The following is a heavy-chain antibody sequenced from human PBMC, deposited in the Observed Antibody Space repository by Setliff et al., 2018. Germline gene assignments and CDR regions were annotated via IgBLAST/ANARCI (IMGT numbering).Heavy chain of an antibody. Sequence: GGSLRLSCAASGFTFADYAMSWVRQPPGKGLEWVSSISDTALGIYYADSVRGQFTISRDNSKKTLYLQMNSLRAKDTAVYYCRLWFGELLRDYWGQGTLVTVSS. CDR1: GFTFADYA. V-gene: IGHV3-23*01. CDR3: RLWFGELLRDY. J-gene: IGHJ4*02. CDR2: ISDTALGI. D-gene: IGHD3-10*01.